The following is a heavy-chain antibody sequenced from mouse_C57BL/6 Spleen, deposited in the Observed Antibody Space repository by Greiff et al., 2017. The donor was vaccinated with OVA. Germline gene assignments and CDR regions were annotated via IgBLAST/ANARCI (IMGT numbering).Heavy chain of an antibody. CDR3: TFPGLGYAMDY. Sequence: VQLQQSGAELVRPGASVKLSCTASGFNIKDDYMHWVKQRPEQGLEWIGWIDPENGDTEYASKFQGKATITADPSSNTAYLQLSSLTSEDTAVYYCTFPGLGYAMDYWGQGTSVTVSS. J-gene: IGHJ4*01. CDR1: GFNIKDDY. D-gene: IGHD3-1*01. V-gene: IGHV14-4*01. CDR2: IDPENGDT.